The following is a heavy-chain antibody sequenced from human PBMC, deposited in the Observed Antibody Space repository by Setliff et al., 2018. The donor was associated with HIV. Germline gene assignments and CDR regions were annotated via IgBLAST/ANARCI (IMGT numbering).Heavy chain of an antibody. CDR2: INSDGTEK. V-gene: IGHV3-7*01. Sequence: PGGSMRLSWELSGSTFSNYYMTWVRQAPGKGLEWVANINSDGTEKNYAASVRGRFTISRDNAKNMLYLQMNSLSADDTAVYYCAKGGYGGAYYVAGYWGQGTKVTVSS. CDR3: AKGGYGGAYYVAGY. D-gene: IGHD5-18*01. J-gene: IGHJ4*02. CDR1: GSTFSNYY.